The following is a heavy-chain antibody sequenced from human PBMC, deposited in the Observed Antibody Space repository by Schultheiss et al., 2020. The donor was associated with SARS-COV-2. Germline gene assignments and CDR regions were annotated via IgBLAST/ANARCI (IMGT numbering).Heavy chain of an antibody. V-gene: IGHV4-61*02. CDR1: GGSISSGGYY. J-gene: IGHJ2*01. CDR2: IYTSGST. D-gene: IGHD2-15*01. CDR3: ASTHCSGGSCYSDWYFDL. Sequence: SETLSLTCTVSGGSISSGGYYWSWIRQPAGKGLEWIGRIYTSGSTNYNPSLKSRVTISVDTSKNQFSLKLSSVTAADTAVYYCASTHCSGGSCYSDWYFDLWGRGTLVTVSS.